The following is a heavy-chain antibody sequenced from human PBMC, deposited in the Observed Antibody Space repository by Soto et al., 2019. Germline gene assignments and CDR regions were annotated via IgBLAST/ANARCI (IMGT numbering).Heavy chain of an antibody. J-gene: IGHJ4*02. V-gene: IGHV4-59*01. D-gene: IGHD4-17*01. CDR2: IYYSGST. CDR3: ARVRVRWQIDY. Sequence: SETLSLTCTVSGGSISSYYWSWIRQPPGKGLEWIGYIYYSGSTNYNPSLKSRVTISVDTSKNQFSLKLSSVTAADTAVYYCARVRVRWQIDYWGQGTRVTVSA. CDR1: GGSISSYY.